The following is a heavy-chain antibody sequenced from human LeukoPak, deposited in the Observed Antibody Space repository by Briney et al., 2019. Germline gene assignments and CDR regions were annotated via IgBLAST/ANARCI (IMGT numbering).Heavy chain of an antibody. V-gene: IGHV4-4*02. Sequence: SGTLSLTCAVSGGSIRSSNWWSWVRQPPGKGLWWIGEIYHSGGTTNYNPSLKSRVTISVDKSKNQFSLQLSSVTAADTALYYCARPTGRGGYPTDPFDIWGQGTMVTVSS. CDR2: IYHSGGTT. CDR1: GGSIRSSNW. J-gene: IGHJ3*02. D-gene: IGHD6-25*01. CDR3: ARPTGRGGYPTDPFDI.